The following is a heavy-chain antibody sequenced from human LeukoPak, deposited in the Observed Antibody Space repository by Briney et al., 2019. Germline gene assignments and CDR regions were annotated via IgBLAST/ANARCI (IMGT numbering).Heavy chain of an antibody. CDR3: AKDFSSSGYYFDY. V-gene: IGHV3-48*03. D-gene: IGHD3-22*01. Sequence: PGGSLRLSCAASGFTFSIYEMNWVRQAPGKGLEWVSYISSSRSNTIYYADSVKGRFTISRDDAKNSLYLQMNSLRAEDTAVYYCAKDFSSSGYYFDYWGQGTLVTVSS. J-gene: IGHJ4*02. CDR2: ISSSRSNTI. CDR1: GFTFSIYE.